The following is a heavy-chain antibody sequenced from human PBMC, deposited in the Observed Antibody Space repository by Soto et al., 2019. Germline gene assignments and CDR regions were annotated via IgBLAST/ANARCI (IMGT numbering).Heavy chain of an antibody. J-gene: IGHJ6*02. CDR3: ALPQWMLPIRCYYYGMDV. V-gene: IGHV3-23*04. Sequence: EVQLVESGGGLVQPGGSLRLSCAASGFTFSSYAMRWVRQAPGKGLEWVSAITGSGGSTYYADSVKGRFTISRDNSKNTLYLQSNSRRAEATAEYYCALPQWMLPIRCYYYGMDVWGQGTTVTVSS. D-gene: IGHD6-19*01. CDR2: ITGSGGST. CDR1: GFTFSSYA.